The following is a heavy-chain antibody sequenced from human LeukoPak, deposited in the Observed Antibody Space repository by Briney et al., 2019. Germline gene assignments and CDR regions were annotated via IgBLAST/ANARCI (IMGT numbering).Heavy chain of an antibody. CDR2: ISYDGSNK. V-gene: IGHV3-30*18. D-gene: IGHD4-11*01. CDR1: GFTFSSYG. J-gene: IGHJ4*02. CDR3: VKDWIGETTQSY. Sequence: GGSLRLSCAASGFTFSSYGMHWVRQAPGKGLEWVAVISYDGSNKYYADSVKGRFTISRDNSKNTLYLQMNSLRAEDTAVYYCVKDWIGETTQSYWGQGTLVTVSS.